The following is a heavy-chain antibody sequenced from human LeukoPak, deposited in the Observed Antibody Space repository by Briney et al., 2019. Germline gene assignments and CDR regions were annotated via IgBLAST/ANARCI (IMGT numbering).Heavy chain of an antibody. V-gene: IGHV3-30*02. J-gene: IGHJ5*02. Sequence: PGGSLRLSCAASGFTFGRYGFHWVRQAPGKGLEWVAFIRYDGSNKYYADSVKGRFTISRDNSKNTLYLQMNSLRAEDTAVYYCAKRDCSGGSCYGGNWFDPWGQGTLVTVSS. CDR3: AKRDCSGGSCYGGNWFDP. CDR2: IRYDGSNK. D-gene: IGHD2-15*01. CDR1: GFTFGRYG.